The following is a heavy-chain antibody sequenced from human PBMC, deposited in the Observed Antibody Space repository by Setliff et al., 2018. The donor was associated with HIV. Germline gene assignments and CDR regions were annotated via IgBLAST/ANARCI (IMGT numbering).Heavy chain of an antibody. CDR1: GFTFNTYA. CDR2: ISGSGGST. CDR3: VRDQVGGGIDY. V-gene: IGHV3-23*01. Sequence: GGSLRLSCAASGFTFNTYAMSWVRQAPGKGLEWVSVISGSGGSTFYADSVKGRFTISRDDAKNSLYLQMNSLRAEDTAVYYRVRDQVGGGIDYWGQGTLVTVSS. J-gene: IGHJ4*02. D-gene: IGHD6-25*01.